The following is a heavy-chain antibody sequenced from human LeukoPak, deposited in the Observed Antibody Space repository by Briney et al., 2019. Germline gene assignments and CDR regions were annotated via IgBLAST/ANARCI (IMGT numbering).Heavy chain of an antibody. D-gene: IGHD5-18*01. Sequence: SETLSLTCTVSGGSISSHYWSWIRQPPGKGLEWIGYIYYSGSTNYNPSLESRVTISVDTPKNQFSLKLSSVTAADTAVYYCARRYSYWYYFDYWGQGTLVTVSS. J-gene: IGHJ4*02. CDR2: IYYSGST. CDR1: GGSISSHY. V-gene: IGHV4-59*11. CDR3: ARRYSYWYYFDY.